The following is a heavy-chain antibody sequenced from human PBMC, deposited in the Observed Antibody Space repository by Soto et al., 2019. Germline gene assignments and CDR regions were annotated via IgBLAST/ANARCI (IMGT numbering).Heavy chain of an antibody. V-gene: IGHV3-21*01. J-gene: IGHJ4*02. CDR2: ISSRSSYI. CDR1: GVTLSSYS. Sequence: GPQILSSGDAGVTLSSYSIDWVRTTPGKGLEWVSSISSRSSYIYYADSVKGRFTISRDNAKNSLYLQMNSLRAEDTAVYYCARALTGDRSGLDYWGQGNLVHVFS. D-gene: IGHD7-27*01. CDR3: ARALTGDRSGLDY.